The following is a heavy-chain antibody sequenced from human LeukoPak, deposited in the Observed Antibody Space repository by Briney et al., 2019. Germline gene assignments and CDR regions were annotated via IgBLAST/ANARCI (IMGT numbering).Heavy chain of an antibody. CDR1: GFTFSSYE. V-gene: IGHV3-48*03. CDR3: ARGLSKRDPFTHMDV. D-gene: IGHD2/OR15-2a*01. Sequence: GGSLRLSCAASGFTFSSYEMNWVRQAPGKGLEWVSYISSSGSTIYYADSVKGRFTISRDNAKNSLYLQMNSLRAEDTAVYYCARGLSKRDPFTHMDVWGKGTTVTVSS. CDR2: ISSSGSTI. J-gene: IGHJ6*03.